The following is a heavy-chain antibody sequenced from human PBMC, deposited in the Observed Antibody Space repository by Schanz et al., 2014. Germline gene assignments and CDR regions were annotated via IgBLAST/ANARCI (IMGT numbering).Heavy chain of an antibody. CDR3: AKNQYDDVDLSSFYFDF. J-gene: IGHJ4*02. D-gene: IGHD3-10*02. CDR2: INSVGSNT. Sequence: EAQLVESGGGLVQPGGSLRLSCAASGFTFSSHWMHWVRQDPGKGLVWVARINSVGSNTDYADSVTGRFTISRDSAENSLYLQMNSLRPEDTAIYYCAKNQYDDVDLSSFYFDFWGQGTLVTVSS. CDR1: GFTFSSHW. V-gene: IGHV3-74*02.